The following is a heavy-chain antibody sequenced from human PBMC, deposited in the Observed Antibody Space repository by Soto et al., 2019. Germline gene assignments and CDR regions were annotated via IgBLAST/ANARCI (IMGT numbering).Heavy chain of an antibody. J-gene: IGHJ4*02. D-gene: IGHD3-3*01. CDR1: GFTFSSYA. V-gene: IGHV3-23*01. Sequence: GGSLRLSCAASGFTFSSYAMSWVRQAPGKGLEWVSAISGSGGSTYYADSVKGRFTISRDNSKNTLYLQMNSLRAEDTAVYYCXKSFITIFXVVRXLFDYWGQGTLVTVSS. CDR3: XKSFITIFXVVRXLFDY. CDR2: ISGSGGST.